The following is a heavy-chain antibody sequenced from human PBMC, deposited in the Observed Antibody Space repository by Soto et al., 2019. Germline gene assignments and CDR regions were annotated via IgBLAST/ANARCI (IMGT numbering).Heavy chain of an antibody. D-gene: IGHD1-20*01. Sequence: QVQLVQSGAEVKKPGSSVKVSCKASGGTFSSYAISWVRQAPGQGLEWMGGIIPIFGTANYAQKFQGRVTITADESTRTAYMELSSLGSEDTAVYYWARVGRITGTDDFDYWGQGTLVTVSS. CDR1: GGTFSSYA. CDR2: IIPIFGTA. V-gene: IGHV1-69*12. CDR3: ARVGRITGTDDFDY. J-gene: IGHJ4*02.